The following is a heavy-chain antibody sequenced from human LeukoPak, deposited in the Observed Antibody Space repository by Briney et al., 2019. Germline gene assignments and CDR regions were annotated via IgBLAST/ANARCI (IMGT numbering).Heavy chain of an antibody. D-gene: IGHD1-26*01. CDR1: GLTVSRTY. CDR3: GRGGRWELTDY. CDR2: IYSGRDT. Sequence: PGGSLRLSCKVSGLTVSRTYMTWVRQASGKALEWLSVIYSGRDTNYADSVKGRFTISRDDSKNTLYLQLDSLRVEDTAVYFCGRGGRWELTDYWGQGTLVTVSS. J-gene: IGHJ4*02. V-gene: IGHV3-53*01.